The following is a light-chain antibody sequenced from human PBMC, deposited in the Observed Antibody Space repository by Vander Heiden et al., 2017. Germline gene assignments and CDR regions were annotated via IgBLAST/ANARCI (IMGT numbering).Light chain of an antibody. V-gene: IGLV2-14*01. CDR1: SSDVGGYNY. CDR3: SSYTSTSTPHFV. Sequence: SPLTPPAPVPGSPGQSITIPCTGTSSDVGGYNYVSWYQQHPGKAPKLMIFEVSHRPSGVSHRFSGSKSGTTASLTISGLQADDEADYYCSSYTSTSTPHFVFGTGTTVTVL. J-gene: IGLJ1*01. CDR2: EVS.